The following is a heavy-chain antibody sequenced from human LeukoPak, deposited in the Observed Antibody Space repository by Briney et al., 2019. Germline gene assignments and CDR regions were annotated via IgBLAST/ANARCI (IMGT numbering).Heavy chain of an antibody. CDR1: GGSISSHY. V-gene: IGHV4-59*11. CDR2: IYYSGST. J-gene: IGHJ5*02. Sequence: SEPLSLTCTVSGGSISSHYWSWIRQPPGKGLEWIGYIYYSGSTNYNPSLKSRVTISVDTSKNQFSLKLSSVTAADTAVYYCARVTTEYWFDPWGQGTLVTVSS. D-gene: IGHD4-11*01. CDR3: ARVTTEYWFDP.